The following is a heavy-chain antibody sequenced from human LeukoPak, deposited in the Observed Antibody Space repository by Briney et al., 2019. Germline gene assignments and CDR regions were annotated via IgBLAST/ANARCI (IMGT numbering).Heavy chain of an antibody. CDR2: INHSGST. Sequence: SETLSLTCAVYGGSFSGYYWSWIRQPPGKGLEWIGEINHSGSTNYNPSLKSRVTISVDTSKNQFSLKLSSVTAADTAVYYCARAFLHNWNDLRNWFDPWGQGTLVTVSS. D-gene: IGHD1-1*01. CDR3: ARAFLHNWNDLRNWFDP. CDR1: GGSFSGYY. J-gene: IGHJ5*02. V-gene: IGHV4-34*01.